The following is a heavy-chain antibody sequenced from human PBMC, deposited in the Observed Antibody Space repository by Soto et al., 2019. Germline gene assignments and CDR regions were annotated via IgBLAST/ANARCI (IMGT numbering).Heavy chain of an antibody. CDR1: GYTFTSYA. CDR2: INAGNGNT. V-gene: IGHV1-3*01. J-gene: IGHJ4*02. D-gene: IGHD4-17*01. CDR3: AREVYGDEYYFDY. Sequence: QVQLVQSGAEVKKPGASVKVSCRASGYTFTSYAMHWVRQAPGQRLEWMGWINAGNGNTKYSQKFQGRVTITRDTSASTAYMELSSLRSEDTAVYYCAREVYGDEYYFDYWGQGTLVTVSS.